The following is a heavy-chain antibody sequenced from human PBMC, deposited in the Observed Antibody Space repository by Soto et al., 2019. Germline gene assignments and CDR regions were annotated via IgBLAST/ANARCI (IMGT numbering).Heavy chain of an antibody. J-gene: IGHJ4*02. Sequence: SVKVSCKASGGTFSSYAISWVRQAPGQGLEWMGGIIPIFGTANYAQKFQGRVTITADESTSTAYMELSSLGSEDSAIYFCAKDVYSFGDTRYWGQGPLVTVS. CDR2: IIPIFGTA. V-gene: IGHV1-69*13. D-gene: IGHD4-17*01. CDR3: AKDVYSFGDTRY. CDR1: GGTFSSYA.